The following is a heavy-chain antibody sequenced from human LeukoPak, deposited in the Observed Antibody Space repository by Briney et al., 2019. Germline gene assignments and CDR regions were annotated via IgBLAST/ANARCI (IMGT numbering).Heavy chain of an antibody. D-gene: IGHD5-18*01. CDR3: ARARYRSYYGMDV. J-gene: IGHJ6*02. V-gene: IGHV4-59*01. Sequence: PSETLSLTCTVSGGSISSYYWSWIRQPPGKGLEWIGYIYYSESTNYNPSLKSRVTISVDTSKNQFSLKLSSVTAADTAVYYCARARYRSYYGMDVWGQGTTVTVSS. CDR1: GGSISSYY. CDR2: IYYSEST.